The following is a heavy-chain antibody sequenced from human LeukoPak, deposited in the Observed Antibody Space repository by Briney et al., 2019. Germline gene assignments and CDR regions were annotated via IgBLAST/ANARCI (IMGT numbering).Heavy chain of an antibody. D-gene: IGHD3-22*01. CDR3: AKVGDDSSGYYLYYFDY. V-gene: IGHV3-23*01. Sequence: PGGSLRLSCVASGFTFSSYAMSWVRQAPGKGLEWVSGISGGGGSMHYADSVKGRFTISRDNSKNTLYLQMNSLRAEDTAVYYCAKVGDDSSGYYLYYFDYWGQGTLVTVSS. J-gene: IGHJ4*02. CDR2: ISGGGGSM. CDR1: GFTFSSYA.